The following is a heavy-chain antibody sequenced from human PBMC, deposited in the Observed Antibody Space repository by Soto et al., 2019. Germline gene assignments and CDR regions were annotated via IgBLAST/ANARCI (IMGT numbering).Heavy chain of an antibody. CDR3: ARGITLPTPLDY. V-gene: IGHV1-3*01. J-gene: IGHJ4*02. Sequence: AGVTVCCKASGYAFTSYAMHWVRQAPGQRLEWMGWINAGNGNTKYSQKFQGRVTITRDTSASTAYMELSSLRSEVTAVYYCARGITLPTPLDYWGQGTLVTVSS. CDR2: INAGNGNT. D-gene: IGHD1-20*01. CDR1: GYAFTSYA.